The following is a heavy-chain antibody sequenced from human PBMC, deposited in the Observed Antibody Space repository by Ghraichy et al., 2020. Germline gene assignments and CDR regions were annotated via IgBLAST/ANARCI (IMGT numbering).Heavy chain of an antibody. CDR3: ARDSASSWYLGLGWGDYYYYGMDV. Sequence: GESLNTSCAASGFTFSSYWMHWVRQAPGKGLVWVSRINSDGSSTSYADSVKGRFTISRDNAKNTLYLQMNSLRAEDTAVYYCARDSASSWYLGLGWGDYYYYGMDVWGQGTTVTVSS. CDR2: INSDGSST. V-gene: IGHV3-74*01. J-gene: IGHJ6*02. CDR1: GFTFSSYW. D-gene: IGHD6-13*01.